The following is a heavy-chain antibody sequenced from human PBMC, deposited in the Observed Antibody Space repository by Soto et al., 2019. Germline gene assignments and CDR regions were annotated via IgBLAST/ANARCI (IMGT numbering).Heavy chain of an antibody. CDR3: ARDTIFGVVIISDYFDY. V-gene: IGHV4-34*01. D-gene: IGHD3-3*01. CDR1: GGSFSGYY. CDR2: INHSGST. J-gene: IGHJ4*02. Sequence: QVQLQQWGAGLLKPSETLSLTCAVYGGSFSGYYWSWIRQPPGKGLEWIGEINHSGSTNYNPSLKSRVTISVDTSKTQFSLKLSSVTAADTAVYYCARDTIFGVVIISDYFDYWGQGTLVTVSS.